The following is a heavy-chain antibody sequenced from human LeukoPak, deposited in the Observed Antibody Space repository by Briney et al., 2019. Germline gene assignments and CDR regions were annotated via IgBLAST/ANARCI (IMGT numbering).Heavy chain of an antibody. V-gene: IGHV3-48*04. Sequence: QAGGSLRLSCAASGLTFQSYSMSWVRQVPGKGLEWFSYINTRSDSSYYADSVKGRFTISRDNAKSSLYLQMNSLRVEDTAVYYCVTSHPTFPGSDDGDYFDYWGQGTLVIVSS. CDR1: GLTFQSYS. D-gene: IGHD1-26*01. CDR2: INTRSDSS. J-gene: IGHJ4*02. CDR3: VTSHPTFPGSDDGDYFDY.